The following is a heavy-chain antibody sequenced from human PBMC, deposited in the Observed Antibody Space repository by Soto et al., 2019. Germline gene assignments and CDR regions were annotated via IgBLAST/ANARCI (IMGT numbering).Heavy chain of an antibody. Sequence: GGSLRLSCAASGFSFSDHYMSWIRQAPGKGLEWVSYISSSTFYTNYADSVKGRFTISRDNAKNSLYLQMNSLRAEDTAVYYCATDDSSVLEYFDYWGQGILVTVSS. V-gene: IGHV3-11*06. CDR3: ATDDSSVLEYFDY. CDR1: GFSFSDHY. J-gene: IGHJ4*02. CDR2: ISSSTFYT. D-gene: IGHD3-22*01.